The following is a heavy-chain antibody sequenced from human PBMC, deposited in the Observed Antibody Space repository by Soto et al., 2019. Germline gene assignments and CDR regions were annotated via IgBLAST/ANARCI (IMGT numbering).Heavy chain of an antibody. CDR1: GFTLSSYA. J-gene: IGHJ6*02. Sequence: LRLSCAASGFTLSSYAMHWVRQAPGKGLEWVAVISYDGSDKYYADSVKGRFTISRDNSKNTLYLQMNSLRAEDTAVYYCARGGVAGEDYYYYGMDVWGQGTTVTVSS. V-gene: IGHV3-30-3*01. D-gene: IGHD6-13*01. CDR2: ISYDGSDK. CDR3: ARGGVAGEDYYYYGMDV.